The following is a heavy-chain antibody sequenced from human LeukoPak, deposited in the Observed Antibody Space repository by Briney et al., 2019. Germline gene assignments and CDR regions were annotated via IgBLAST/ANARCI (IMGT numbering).Heavy chain of an antibody. V-gene: IGHV4-59*01. D-gene: IGHD6-13*01. CDR2: IYYSGST. J-gene: IGHJ2*01. CDR3: ASRTYMGWVAAAADYDWYFDL. CDR1: GGSISSYY. Sequence: SETPSLTCTVSGGSISSYYWSWIRQPPGKGLEWIGYIYYSGSTNYNPSLKSRVTISVDTSKNQFSLKLSSVTAADTAVYYCASRTYMGWVAAAADYDWYFDLWGRGTLVTVSS.